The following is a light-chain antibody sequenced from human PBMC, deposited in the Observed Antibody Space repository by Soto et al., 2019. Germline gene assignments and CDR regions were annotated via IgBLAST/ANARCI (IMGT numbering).Light chain of an antibody. CDR2: EVS. Sequence: QSVLTQPASVSGSPGQSITISCTGTSSDVGAYNYVSWFQQHPDNAPKLMIYEVSNRSSGVSNRFSGSKSGNAASLTISGLQAEDEAYYFCFSFTTSNTHVFGTGTQLTVL. J-gene: IGLJ1*01. CDR1: SSDVGAYNY. V-gene: IGLV2-14*01. CDR3: FSFTTSNTHV.